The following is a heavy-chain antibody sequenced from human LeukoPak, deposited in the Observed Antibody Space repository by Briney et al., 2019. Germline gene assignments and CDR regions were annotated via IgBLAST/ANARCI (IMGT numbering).Heavy chain of an antibody. J-gene: IGHJ4*02. D-gene: IGHD2-2*01. Sequence: TSETLSLTCTVSGGSISGNYWSWIRQPPGKGLEWIGYIYYSGSTNYNPSLKSRVTISVDTSKNQFSLKLSSVTAADTAVYYCARGIYCTSSSCYYYFDYWGQGTLVTVSS. CDR1: GGSISGNY. CDR3: ARGIYCTSSSCYYYFDY. V-gene: IGHV4-59*01. CDR2: IYYSGST.